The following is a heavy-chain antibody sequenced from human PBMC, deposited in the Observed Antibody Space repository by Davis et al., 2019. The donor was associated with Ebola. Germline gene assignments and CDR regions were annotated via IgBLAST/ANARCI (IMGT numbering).Heavy chain of an antibody. CDR1: GFTFLNYG. CDR2: ISNTFDT. Sequence: GESLKISCSASGFTFLNYGMTWVRQAPGKGLEWVSTISNTFDTYYAGSVKGRFTISRDNSENTLYLQMKSLRADDTAVYYCGRDVRGSSGSYDYWGQGTLVTVSS. CDR3: GRDVRGSSGSYDY. V-gene: IGHV3-23*01. J-gene: IGHJ4*02. D-gene: IGHD6-19*01.